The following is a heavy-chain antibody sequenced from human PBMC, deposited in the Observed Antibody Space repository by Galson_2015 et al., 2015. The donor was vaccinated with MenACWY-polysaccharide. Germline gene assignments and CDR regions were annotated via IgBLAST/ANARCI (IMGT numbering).Heavy chain of an antibody. CDR3: ARGRRDTAVAATAAVFLDY. J-gene: IGHJ4*02. CDR1: GYTFTSYD. D-gene: IGHD6-19*01. V-gene: IGHV1-8*01. Sequence: SVKVSCKASGYTFTSYDINWVRQATGQGLEWMGWMSPNTAKTGYAQKFQGRVTMTRNTSISTAYMESSSLTSEDTAVYYCARGRRDTAVAATAAVFLDYWGQGILVTVSS. CDR2: MSPNTAKT.